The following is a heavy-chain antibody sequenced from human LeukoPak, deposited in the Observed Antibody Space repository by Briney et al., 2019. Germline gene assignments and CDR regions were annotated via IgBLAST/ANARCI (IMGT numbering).Heavy chain of an antibody. D-gene: IGHD2-21*01. CDR1: GYSSTNYW. Sequence: GESLKISCKGSGYSSTNYWIGWVRQMPGKGLEWMGIIYPGDSDTKYSPSFQGQLTISADKSISSAYLQWSSLKASDPAMYYCGALWGGYCYDYFGYGGQGTLVTVSS. CDR3: GALWGGYCYDYFGY. V-gene: IGHV5-51*01. J-gene: IGHJ4*02. CDR2: IYPGDSDT.